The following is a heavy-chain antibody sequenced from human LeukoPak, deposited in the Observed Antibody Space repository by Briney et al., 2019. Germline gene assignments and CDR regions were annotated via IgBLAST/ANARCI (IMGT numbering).Heavy chain of an antibody. CDR1: GYTFTSYY. D-gene: IGHD3-22*01. J-gene: IGHJ4*02. Sequence: ASVKVSCKASGYTFTSYYMHWVRQAPGQGLEGMGIINPSGGSTSCAQKFQGRVTMTRDTSTSTVYMELSSLRSEDTAVYYCARNYYDSSGYYSGLDYWGQGTLVTVSS. CDR3: ARNYYDSSGYYSGLDY. V-gene: IGHV1-46*01. CDR2: INPSGGST.